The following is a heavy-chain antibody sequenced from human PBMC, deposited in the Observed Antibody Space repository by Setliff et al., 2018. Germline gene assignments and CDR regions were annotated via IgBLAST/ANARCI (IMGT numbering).Heavy chain of an antibody. Sequence: RASVKVSCKASGYTFTSYAMHWVRQAPGQRLEWMGWINAGNGNTKYSQKFQGRVTVTRDTSASTAYMELSSLRSEDTAVYYCARVAGRGGFDPWGQGTLVTVSS. D-gene: IGHD6-19*01. CDR2: INAGNGNT. CDR3: ARVAGRGGFDP. V-gene: IGHV1-3*01. CDR1: GYTFTSYA. J-gene: IGHJ5*02.